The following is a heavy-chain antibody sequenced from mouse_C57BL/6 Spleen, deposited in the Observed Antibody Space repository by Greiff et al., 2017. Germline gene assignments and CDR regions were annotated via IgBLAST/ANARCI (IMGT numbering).Heavy chain of an antibody. V-gene: IGHV1-69*01. J-gene: IGHJ2*01. D-gene: IGHD2-13*01. CDR3: ARSIGDYSY. CDR1: GYTFTSYW. CDR2: IDPSDSYT. Sequence: QVQLQQPGAELVMPGASVKLSCKASGYTFTSYWMHWVKQRPGQGLAWIGEIDPSDSYTNYNQKFKGKSTLTVDKSSSTAYMQLSSLTSEDAAVYYCARSIGDYSYWGQGTTLTVSS.